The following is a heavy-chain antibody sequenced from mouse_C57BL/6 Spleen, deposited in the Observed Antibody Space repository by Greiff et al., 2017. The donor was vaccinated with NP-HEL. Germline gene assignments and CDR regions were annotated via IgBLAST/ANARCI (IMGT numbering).Heavy chain of an antibody. J-gene: IGHJ3*01. CDR3: ANYYGSSPFAY. D-gene: IGHD1-1*01. V-gene: IGHV1-81*01. CDR2: IYPRSGNT. CDR1: GYTFTSYG. Sequence: QVQLQQSGAELARPGASVTLSCKASGYTFTSYGISWVKQRTGQGLEWIGEIYPRSGNTYYNEKFKGKATLTADKSSSTAYMELRSLTSEDSAVYFCANYYGSSPFAYWGQGTLVTVSA.